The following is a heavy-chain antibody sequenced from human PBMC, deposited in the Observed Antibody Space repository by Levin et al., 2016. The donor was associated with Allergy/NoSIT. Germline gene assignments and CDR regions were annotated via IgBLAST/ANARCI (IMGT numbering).Heavy chain of an antibody. D-gene: IGHD6-6*01. J-gene: IGHJ4*02. V-gene: IGHV3-30*18. CDR1: GVTFSSYG. CDR2: ISSDGNIK. Sequence: LSLTCAASGVTFSSYGIHWVRQAPGKGLEWVAVISSDGNIKYYADSVKSRFTISRDNSKNTLYLQMNSLRAEDTAVYYCAKRDTSIGTRWYYFDYWGQGTLVTVSS. CDR3: AKRDTSIGTRWYYFDY.